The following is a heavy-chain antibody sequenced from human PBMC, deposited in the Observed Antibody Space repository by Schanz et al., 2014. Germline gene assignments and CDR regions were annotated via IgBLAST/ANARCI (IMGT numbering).Heavy chain of an antibody. CDR3: ARDKGGYYPFDY. D-gene: IGHD3-3*01. CDR2: LYAGGAT. J-gene: IGHJ4*02. Sequence: VQLVESGGGLVQSGGSLRLSCAASGFTVSSTYVTWVRQAPGKGLEWVSVLYAGGATKYANSVKDRFTISRDNSKNTVYLQMNSLRADDTAVYYCARDKGGYYPFDYWGQGTLVTVSS. V-gene: IGHV3-66*01. CDR1: GFTVSSTY.